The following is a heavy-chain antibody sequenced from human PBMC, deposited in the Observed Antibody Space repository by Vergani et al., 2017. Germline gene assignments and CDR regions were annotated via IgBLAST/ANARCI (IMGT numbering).Heavy chain of an antibody. CDR2: IYSGGST. V-gene: IGHV3-66*01. Sequence: EVQLVESGGGLVQPGGSLRLSCAASGFTFSSYWMSWVRQAPGKGLEWVSVIYSGGSTYYADSVKGRFTISRDNAKNSLYLQMNSLRAEDTAVYYCAREGGIAARSPSYGMDVWGQGTTVTVSS. CDR3: AREGGIAARSPSYGMDV. D-gene: IGHD6-6*01. J-gene: IGHJ6*02. CDR1: GFTFSSYW.